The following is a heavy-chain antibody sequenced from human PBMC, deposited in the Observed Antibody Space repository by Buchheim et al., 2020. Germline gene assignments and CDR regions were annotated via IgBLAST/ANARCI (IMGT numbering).Heavy chain of an antibody. V-gene: IGHV3-66*01. J-gene: IGHJ4*02. D-gene: IGHD3/OR15-3a*01. CDR3: ARDTSSPARADW. CDR2: IYGNDDP. CDR1: GFSVSSNY. Sequence: EEKLVESGGGLVQPEGSLRLSCAASGFSVSSNYMNWVRQPPGKGLEWVSLIYGNDDPKYTDSAKGRFTISRDDSQNIVFLHMNRLRVEDTAVYYCARDTSSPARADWWGRGTL.